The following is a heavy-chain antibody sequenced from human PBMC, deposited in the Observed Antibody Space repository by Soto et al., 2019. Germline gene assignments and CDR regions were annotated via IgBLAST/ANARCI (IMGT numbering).Heavy chain of an antibody. CDR2: INPSGGYT. CDR1: GYTFTSYY. D-gene: IGHD2-21*01. CDR3: ARGGGFGVVRAPYDH. V-gene: IGHV1-46*03. J-gene: IGHJ4*02. Sequence: ASVKVSCKASGYTFTSYYMNWVRQAPGQGLEWLGIINPSGGYTTYAQRFLGRVTMTSDTSTSTVHMELGSLTSEDTAVYYCARGGGFGVVRAPYDHWARGTLDPVSS.